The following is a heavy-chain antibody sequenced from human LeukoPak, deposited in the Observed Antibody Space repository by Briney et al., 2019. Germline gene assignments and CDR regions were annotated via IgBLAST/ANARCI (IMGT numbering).Heavy chain of an antibody. Sequence: GGSVRLSCAASGFTFSSYWMHWVRQAPGKGLVWVSRINSDGSSTSYADSVKGRFTISRDNAKNTLYLQMNSLRAEDTAVYYCARERKLMGFDYWGQGTLVTVSS. J-gene: IGHJ4*02. CDR3: ARERKLMGFDY. V-gene: IGHV3-74*01. CDR1: GFTFSSYW. D-gene: IGHD2-8*01. CDR2: INSDGSST.